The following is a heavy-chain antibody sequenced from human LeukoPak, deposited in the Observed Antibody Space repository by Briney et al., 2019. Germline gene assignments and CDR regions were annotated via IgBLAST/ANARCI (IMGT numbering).Heavy chain of an antibody. V-gene: IGHV4-38-2*02. CDR3: ASQLKDIVVVRAAIPGSRFDP. D-gene: IGHD2-2*02. Sequence: SETLSLTCTVSGYSISSGCYWGWIRQPPGKGLEWIGSIYHSGSTYYNPSLKSRVTISVDTSKNQFSLKLSSVTAADTAVYYCASQLKDIVVVRAAIPGSRFDPWGQGTLVTVSS. CDR1: GYSISSGCY. J-gene: IGHJ5*02. CDR2: IYHSGST.